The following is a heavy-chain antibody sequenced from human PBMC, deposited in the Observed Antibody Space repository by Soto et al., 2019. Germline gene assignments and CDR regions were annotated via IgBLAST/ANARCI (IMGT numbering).Heavy chain of an antibody. Sequence: EVQLLESGGGLVQPGGSLRLSCAASGFTFSSYGMNWVRQAPGKGLEWVSGISGGGGNTHDADSVRGRFTISRDNSKSTRDLQMNSLRAGDTAVYHCAQQSPYRNSWYGFDHWGQGTLVTVSS. J-gene: IGHJ4*02. CDR1: GFTFSSYG. D-gene: IGHD6-13*01. V-gene: IGHV3-23*01. CDR2: ISGGGGNT. CDR3: AQQSPYRNSWYGFDH.